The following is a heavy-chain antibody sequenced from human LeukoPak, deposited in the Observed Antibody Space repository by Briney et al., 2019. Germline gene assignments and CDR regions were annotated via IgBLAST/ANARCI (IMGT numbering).Heavy chain of an antibody. CDR2: ISSNGGST. D-gene: IGHD1-26*01. CDR3: ARRGSYYGDSTDY. J-gene: IGHJ4*02. Sequence: GGSLRLSCAASGFTFSSYAMHWVRQAPGKGLQYVSAISSNGGSTYYANSLKGRFTISRDNSKNTLYLQMGSLRAEDMAVYYCARRGSYYGDSTDYWGQGTLVTASS. CDR1: GFTFSSYA. V-gene: IGHV3-64*01.